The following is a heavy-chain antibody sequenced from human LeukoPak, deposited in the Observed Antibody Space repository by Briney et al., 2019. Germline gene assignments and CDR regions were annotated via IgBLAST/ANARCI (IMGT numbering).Heavy chain of an antibody. D-gene: IGHD6-19*01. CDR1: GGSISSSSYY. V-gene: IGHV4-39*01. J-gene: IGHJ4*02. CDR3: ARRSSGWRPFDY. CDR2: IHYSAST. Sequence: PSETLSLTCTVSGGSISSSSYYWRWIRQPPGKGLEWIDNIHYSASTYYNPSIKSRVTISVDTSKNQFSLKLSSVTAADTAVYYWARRSSGWRPFDYWGQGTLVTVSS.